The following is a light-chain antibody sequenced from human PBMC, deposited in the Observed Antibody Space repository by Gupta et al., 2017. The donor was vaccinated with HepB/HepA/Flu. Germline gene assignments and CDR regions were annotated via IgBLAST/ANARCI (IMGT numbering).Light chain of an antibody. V-gene: IGKV1-5*03. J-gene: IGKJ1*01. CDR2: KAS. CDR3: LQYNTYPWT. Sequence: DIQMTQSPSTLSVSVGDRVTISCRASQSISSWLAWYQQKPGKAPKFLIYKASSLESGVPSRFSGGGSETEFTLTISSLQPDYFASYYCLQYNTYPWTFGQGTKVEIK. CDR1: QSISSW.